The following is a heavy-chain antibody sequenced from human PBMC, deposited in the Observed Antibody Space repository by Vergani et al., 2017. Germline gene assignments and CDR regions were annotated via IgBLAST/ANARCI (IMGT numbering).Heavy chain of an antibody. J-gene: IGHJ6*02. CDR2: ISSSSSTI. V-gene: IGHV3-48*01. CDR3: ARAEGYYDFWSGCQYYYYYGMDV. D-gene: IGHD3-3*01. CDR1: GFTFSSYS. Sequence: EVQLVESGGGLVQPGGSLRLSCAASGFTFSSYSMNWVRQAPGKGLEWVSYISSSSSTIYYADSVKGRFTISRDNAKNSLYLQMNSLRGEETAVYYCARAEGYYDFWSGCQYYYYYGMDVWGQGTTVTVSS.